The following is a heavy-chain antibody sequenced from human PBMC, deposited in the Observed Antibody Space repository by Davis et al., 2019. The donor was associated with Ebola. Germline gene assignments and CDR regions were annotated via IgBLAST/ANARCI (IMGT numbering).Heavy chain of an antibody. CDR1: GGPISSYY. V-gene: IGHV4-4*07. CDR2: IYTSGST. D-gene: IGHD3-22*01. Sequence: PSETLSLTCTVSGGPISSYYWSCIRQPDGKGLEWIGRIYTSGSTNYNPSLKSRVTMSVDTSKNQFSLKLSSVTAADTAVYYCARGPYYYDSSGYYDYWGQGTLVTVSS. CDR3: ARGPYYYDSSGYYDY. J-gene: IGHJ4*02.